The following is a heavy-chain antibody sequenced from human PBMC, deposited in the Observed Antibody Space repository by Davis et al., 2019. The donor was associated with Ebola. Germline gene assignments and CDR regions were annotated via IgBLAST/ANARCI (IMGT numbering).Heavy chain of an antibody. J-gene: IGHJ6*02. D-gene: IGHD2-2*02. Sequence: SETLSLTCTVSGDSIGSSSYYWGWIRQPPGKGLEWIGSIYYSGSTYYNPSLKSRVTISVDTVKNQFSLKLSSVTAADTAVYYCARLDYIVVVPAAILRVYGMDVWGQGTTVTVSS. CDR3: ARLDYIVVVPAAILRVYGMDV. CDR1: GDSIGSSSYY. CDR2: IYYSGST. V-gene: IGHV4-39*01.